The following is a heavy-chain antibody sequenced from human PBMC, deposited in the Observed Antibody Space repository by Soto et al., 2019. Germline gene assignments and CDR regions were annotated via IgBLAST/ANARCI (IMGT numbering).Heavy chain of an antibody. J-gene: IGHJ4*02. CDR2: IWYDGSNK. CDR3: ARDTVATITHKFHS. D-gene: IGHD5-12*01. Sequence: GGSLRLSCAASGFTFSSYGMHWVRQAPGKGLEWVAVIWYDGSNKYYADSVKGRFTISRDNSKSTLYLQMNSLRAEDTAVYYCARDTVATITHKFHSWGQGTLVTSPQ. CDR1: GFTFSSYG. V-gene: IGHV3-33*01.